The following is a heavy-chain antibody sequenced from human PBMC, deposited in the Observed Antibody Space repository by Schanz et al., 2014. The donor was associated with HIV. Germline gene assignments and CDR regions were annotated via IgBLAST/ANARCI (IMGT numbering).Heavy chain of an antibody. Sequence: QVQLVESGGGVVQPGRSLRLSCAASGFTFSSYAMHWVRQAPGKGLEWVAVISFDESNVYYADSVKGRFTISRDNSKNTLYLQMNTLRAEDTAVYYCARDRGVGKDISGWYLDYWGQGTLVTVSS. V-gene: IGHV3-30-3*01. CDR2: ISFDESNV. CDR3: ARDRGVGKDISGWYLDY. CDR1: GFTFSSYA. J-gene: IGHJ4*02. D-gene: IGHD6-19*01.